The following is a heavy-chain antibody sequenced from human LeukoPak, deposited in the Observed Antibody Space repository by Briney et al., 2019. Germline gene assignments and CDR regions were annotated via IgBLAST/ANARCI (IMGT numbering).Heavy chain of an antibody. J-gene: IGHJ3*02. CDR1: GGSINTYY. D-gene: IGHD6-6*01. V-gene: IGHV4-59*01. Sequence: SEALSLTCTVSGGSINTYYWSWIRQPPGKRLEWIGCIYYSGSTNYNPSLKSRVTISVDTSKNQFSLKLSSVTAADTAVYYCASSIVYSSSSPGYDAFDIWGQGTMVTVSS. CDR3: ASSIVYSSSSPGYDAFDI. CDR2: IYYSGST.